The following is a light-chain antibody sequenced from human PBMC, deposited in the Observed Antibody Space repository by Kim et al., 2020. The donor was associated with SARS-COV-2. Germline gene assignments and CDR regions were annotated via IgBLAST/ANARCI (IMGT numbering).Light chain of an antibody. V-gene: IGKV1D-13*01. CDR1: QDNSSA. CDR3: QQFSNYPYT. J-gene: IGKJ2*01. Sequence: SASVGDRVTITCRASQDNSSALAWYQQKTGRPPKLLIYDASRLESGVPSRFSGSGSGTDFSLTISSLQSQDFATYYCQQFSNYPYTFGQGTKLEI. CDR2: DAS.